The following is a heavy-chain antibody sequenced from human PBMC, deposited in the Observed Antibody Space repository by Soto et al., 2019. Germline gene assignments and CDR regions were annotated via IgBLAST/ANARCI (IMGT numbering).Heavy chain of an antibody. CDR3: AKEWGSYDSSGFDY. J-gene: IGHJ4*02. CDR1: GFTFSSYG. Sequence: QVQLVESGGGVVQPGRSLRLSCAASGFTFSSYGMHWVRQAPGKGLEWVAVISYDGSNKHYADSVKGRFTISRDNSKNTLYLQMNSLRAEDTAVYYCAKEWGSYDSSGFDYWGQGTLVTVSS. V-gene: IGHV3-30*18. CDR2: ISYDGSNK. D-gene: IGHD3-22*01.